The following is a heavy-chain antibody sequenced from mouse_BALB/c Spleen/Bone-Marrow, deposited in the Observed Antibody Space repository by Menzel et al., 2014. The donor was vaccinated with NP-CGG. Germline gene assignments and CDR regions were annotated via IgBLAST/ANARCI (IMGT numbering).Heavy chain of an antibody. Sequence: VQRVESGAELMKPGASVKISCKATGYTFSSHWIEWVKQRPGHGLEWIGEILPGSGSTNYNEKFKGKATFTADTSSKTAYMQLSSLTSEDSAVYYCARREPSYWYFDVWGAGTTVTVSS. CDR1: GYTFSSHW. CDR2: ILPGSGST. J-gene: IGHJ1*01. V-gene: IGHV1-9*01. CDR3: ARREPSYWYFDV.